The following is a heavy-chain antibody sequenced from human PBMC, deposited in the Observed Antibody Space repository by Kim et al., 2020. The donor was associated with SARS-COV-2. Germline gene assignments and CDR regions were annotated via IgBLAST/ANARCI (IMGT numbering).Heavy chain of an antibody. CDR2: IIPILGIA. Sequence: SVKVSCKASGGTFSSYAISWVRQAPGQGLEWMGRIIPILGIANYAQKFQGRVTITADKSTSTAYMELSSLRSEDTAVYYCARGYYEDYDLRYYYYGMDVWGQGTTVTVSS. CDR3: ARGYYEDYDLRYYYYGMDV. V-gene: IGHV1-69*04. J-gene: IGHJ6*02. CDR1: GGTFSSYA. D-gene: IGHD3-3*01.